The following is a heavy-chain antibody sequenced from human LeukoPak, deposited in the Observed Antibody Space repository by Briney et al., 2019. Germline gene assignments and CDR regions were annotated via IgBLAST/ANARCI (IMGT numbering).Heavy chain of an antibody. V-gene: IGHV3-33*08. D-gene: IGHD3-22*01. CDR2: IWYGGSNK. J-gene: IGHJ4*02. CDR1: GFTFSSYG. Sequence: GGSLRLSCAASGFTFSSYGMHWVRQAPGKGLEWVAVIWYGGSNKYYADSVKGRFTISRDNSKNTLYLQMNSLRAEDTAVYYCARGRWDSSGSFPNYYFDYWGQGTLVTVSS. CDR3: ARGRWDSSGSFPNYYFDY.